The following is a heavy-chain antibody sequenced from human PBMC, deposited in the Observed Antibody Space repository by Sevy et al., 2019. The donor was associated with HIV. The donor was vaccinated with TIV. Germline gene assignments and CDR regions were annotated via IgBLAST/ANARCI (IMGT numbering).Heavy chain of an antibody. CDR3: ARVAVSYCTNDCYHRFDY. D-gene: IGHD2-8*01. J-gene: IGHJ4*02. Sequence: GGSLRLSCAVSGFSFSHYAFHWVRQAPGKGLEWVSLISYDGTYKYYADSLKGRFTISIDNSKNTLYLQMNSLRGNDTAVYYCARVAVSYCTNDCYHRFDYWGPGALVTVSS. V-gene: IGHV3-30-3*01. CDR2: ISYDGTYK. CDR1: GFSFSHYA.